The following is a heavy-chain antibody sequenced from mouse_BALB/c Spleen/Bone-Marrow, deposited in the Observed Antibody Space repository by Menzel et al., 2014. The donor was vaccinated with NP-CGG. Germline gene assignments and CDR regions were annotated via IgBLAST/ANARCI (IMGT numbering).Heavy chain of an antibody. D-gene: IGHD1-2*01. CDR1: GFDFSRFW. J-gene: IGHJ4*01. Sequence: EVKLLESGGGLVQPGGSLKLSCAASGFDFSRFWMTWVRQAPGKGLEWIGEINPGSSTINYTPSLKDKFIISRDNAKNSLYLQMGKVRSEDTALDYCARLHYYGYVAYWGQGTSVTVSS. CDR2: INPGSSTI. CDR3: ARLHYYGYVAY. V-gene: IGHV4-1*02.